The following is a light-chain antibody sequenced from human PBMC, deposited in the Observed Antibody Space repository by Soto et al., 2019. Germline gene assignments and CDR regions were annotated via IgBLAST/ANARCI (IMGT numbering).Light chain of an antibody. V-gene: IGLV1-40*01. CDR3: QSYDSSLSYWV. CDR2: GNT. CDR1: D. Sequence: DVHWYQQLPGTAPKLLVSGNTNRPSGIPDRFSGSKSGTSASLAITGLQAEDEADYYCQSYDSSLSYWVFGGGTKLTVL. J-gene: IGLJ3*02.